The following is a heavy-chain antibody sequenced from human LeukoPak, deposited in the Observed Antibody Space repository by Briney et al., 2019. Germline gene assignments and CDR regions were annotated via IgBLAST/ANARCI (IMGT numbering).Heavy chain of an antibody. CDR3: ARRATEPGRGLWSGYFNYWYFDL. CDR1: GFTFSSYW. CDR2: IKQDGSEK. D-gene: IGHD3-3*01. V-gene: IGHV3-7*01. Sequence: GSLRLSCAASGFTFSSYWMSWVRQAPGKGLEWVANIKQDGSEKYYVDSVKGRFTISRDNAKNSLYLQMNSLRAEDAAVYYCARRATEPGRGLWSGYFNYWYFDLWGRGTLVTVSS. J-gene: IGHJ2*01.